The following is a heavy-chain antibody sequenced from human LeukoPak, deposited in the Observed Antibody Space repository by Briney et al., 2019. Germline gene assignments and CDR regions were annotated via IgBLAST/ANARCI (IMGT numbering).Heavy chain of an antibody. D-gene: IGHD3-16*01. CDR2: MNQDGSEK. CDR3: ATYTHWVAGDV. J-gene: IGHJ6*02. V-gene: IGHV3-7*01. CDR1: GFTFSDSW. Sequence: GGSLTLSCAASGFTFSDSWMSWVRQAPGKGLEWVANMNQDGSEKDYVDSVKGRFTISRDNARNSLYLQMGSLRAEDTAVYYCATYTHWVAGDVWGQGTTVTVSS.